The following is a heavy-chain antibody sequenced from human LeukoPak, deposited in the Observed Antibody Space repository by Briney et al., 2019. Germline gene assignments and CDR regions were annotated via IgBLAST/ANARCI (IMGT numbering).Heavy chain of an antibody. D-gene: IGHD3-10*01. Sequence: SGGSLRLSCAASGFTFGTYWMHWVRQAPEKGLVWVSHINNDGSYTSYADSVKGRFTISRDNAKNTLYLQMNSLRAEETAVYYCARDGSLVRGIMYDYWGQGTLVTVPS. V-gene: IGHV3-74*01. CDR1: GFTFGTYW. CDR2: INNDGSYT. J-gene: IGHJ4*02. CDR3: ARDGSLVRGIMYDY.